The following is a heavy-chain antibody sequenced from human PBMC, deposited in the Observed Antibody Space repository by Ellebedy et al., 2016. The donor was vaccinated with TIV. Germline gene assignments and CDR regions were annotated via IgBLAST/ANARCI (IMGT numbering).Heavy chain of an antibody. V-gene: IGHV1-18*04. CDR3: ARAEDTTMVFHY. CDR1: GYTFTSYG. CDR2: INTYNGKT. J-gene: IGHJ4*02. D-gene: IGHD5-18*01. Sequence: AASVKVSCKASGYTFTSYGLSWVRQAPGQGLEWMGWINTYNGKTKFAQKFQGRVTITADKSTSTAYMELSSLRSDDTGVYFCARAEDTTMVFHYWGQGTLVTVSS.